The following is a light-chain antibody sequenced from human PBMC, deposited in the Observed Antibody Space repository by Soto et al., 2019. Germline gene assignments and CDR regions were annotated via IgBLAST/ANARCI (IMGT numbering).Light chain of an antibody. J-gene: IGKJ1*01. V-gene: IGKV3-11*01. CDR1: QSVSNY. CDR2: DAS. CDR3: QQYNSYPWT. Sequence: EILLTQSPATLSLSPGERATLSCRASQSVSNYLAWYQQKPGQAPRLLIYDASNRATGIPDRFSGSGSGTEFTLTISSLQPDDFATYYCQQYNSYPWTFGQGTKVDIK.